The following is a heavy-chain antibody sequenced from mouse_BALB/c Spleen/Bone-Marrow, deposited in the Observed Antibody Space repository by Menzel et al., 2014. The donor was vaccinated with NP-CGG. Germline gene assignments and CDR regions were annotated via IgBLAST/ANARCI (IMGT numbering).Heavy chain of an antibody. V-gene: IGHV1-31*01. D-gene: IGHD1-1*01. CDR1: GYSFTGYY. CDR3: ARGIYYGGYFDY. J-gene: IGHJ2*01. CDR2: INPYNGAT. Sequence: EVQLQQSGPELVKPGASVKISCKASGYSFTGYYMHWVKPSHVKSLEWIGRINPYNGATSYNQNFKDKASLTVDKSSSTAYMELHSLTSEDSAVYYCARGIYYGGYFDYWGQGTTLTVSS.